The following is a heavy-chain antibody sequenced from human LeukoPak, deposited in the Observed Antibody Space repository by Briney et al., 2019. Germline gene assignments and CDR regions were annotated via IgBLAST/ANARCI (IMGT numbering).Heavy chain of an antibody. CDR2: IDYRGST. CDR3: ARSRSGYSYDHAAFEI. D-gene: IGHD5-18*01. CDR1: GFTFSSYS. V-gene: IGHV4-59*01. Sequence: GSLRLSCAASGFTFSSYSMNWVRQAPGKGLEWIAYIDYRGSTTYNPSLRSRVTISVDTSRNQFSLKLYSVTAADTAVYYCARSRSGYSYDHAAFEIWGQGTMVTVSS. J-gene: IGHJ3*02.